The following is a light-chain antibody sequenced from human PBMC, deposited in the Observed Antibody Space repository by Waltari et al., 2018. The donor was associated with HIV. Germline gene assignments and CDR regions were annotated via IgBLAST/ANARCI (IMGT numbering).Light chain of an antibody. CDR1: ESISTS. CDR3: QQSYSSPRWT. Sequence: DIQMTRSPSSLSASIGDRVTITCRASESISTSLNWYQQKPGKAPKLLIYSASNLQSGVPPRFSGTGSGTHFTLTIGTLLPEDSATYYCQQSYSSPRWTFGLGTKV. V-gene: IGKV1-39*01. CDR2: SAS. J-gene: IGKJ1*01.